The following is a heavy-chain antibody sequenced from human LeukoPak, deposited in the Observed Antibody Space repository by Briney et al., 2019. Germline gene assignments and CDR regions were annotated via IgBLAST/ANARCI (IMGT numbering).Heavy chain of an antibody. V-gene: IGHV1-18*01. CDR1: GYTFTSYG. CDR3: ARDPGISMVGGASYYFDY. CDR2: ISAYNGNT. Sequence: ASVKVSCKASGYTFTSYGITWVRQAPGQGLEWMGWISAYNGNTNYAQKFQGRVTMTTDTSTSTAYMELRSLRSDDTAVYYCARDPGISMVGGASYYFDYWGQGMRVTVSS. J-gene: IGHJ4*02. D-gene: IGHD3-10*01.